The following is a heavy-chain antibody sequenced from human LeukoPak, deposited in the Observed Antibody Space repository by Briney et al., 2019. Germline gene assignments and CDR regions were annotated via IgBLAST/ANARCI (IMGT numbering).Heavy chain of an antibody. D-gene: IGHD3-22*01. CDR3: ARASRYYDSSGYYDPQPPTDY. V-gene: IGHV1-18*01. CDR2: ISAYNGNT. CDR1: GYTLTSYG. Sequence: ASVKVSCKASGYTLTSYGISWVRQAPGQGLEWMGWISAYNGNTNYAQKLQGRVTMTTDTSTSTAYMELRSLRSDDTAVYYCARASRYYDSSGYYDPQPPTDYWGQGTLVTVSS. J-gene: IGHJ4*02.